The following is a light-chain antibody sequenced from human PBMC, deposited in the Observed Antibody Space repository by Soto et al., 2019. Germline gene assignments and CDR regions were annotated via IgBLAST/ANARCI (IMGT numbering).Light chain of an antibody. CDR3: SSYTSDSTLDVV. J-gene: IGLJ2*01. CDR1: SGDIGDYNS. Sequence: QSALTQPASVSGSPGQSITISCTGTSGDIGDYNSVSWYQQHPSKAPKLMIYNVSNRPSGVSNRFSGSKSGNTASLTISGLQAEDEADYYCSSYTSDSTLDVVFGGGTKVTVL. CDR2: NVS. V-gene: IGLV2-14*01.